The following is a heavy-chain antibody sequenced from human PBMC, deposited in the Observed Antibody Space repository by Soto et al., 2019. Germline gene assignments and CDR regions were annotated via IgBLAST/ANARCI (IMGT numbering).Heavy chain of an antibody. J-gene: IGHJ4*02. D-gene: IGHD2-15*01. Sequence: HPGGSLRLSCAASGFTFSSYAMGWVRQGPGKGLEWVAVVSIGGSTHYADSVRGRFTISRDNSKNTLSLQVNSLTAEDTAVYFCAKRRGAGGHFDYWGQGALVTVSS. CDR1: GFTFSSYA. CDR3: AKRRGAGGHFDY. CDR2: VSIGGST. V-gene: IGHV3-23*01.